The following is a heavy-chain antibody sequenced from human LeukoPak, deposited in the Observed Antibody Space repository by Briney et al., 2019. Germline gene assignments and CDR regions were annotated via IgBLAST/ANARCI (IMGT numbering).Heavy chain of an antibody. V-gene: IGHV3-74*03. CDR3: ATVAGTFSDAFDI. CDR2: INSDGSST. CDR1: GFTFSNYW. Sequence: GGSLRLSCAASGFTFSNYWIHWVRQAPGKGLVWVSRINSDGSSTKYADSVKGRFTISRDNAKNTLYLQMHSLGAEDTAVYYCATVAGTFSDAFDIWGQGTMVTVSS. J-gene: IGHJ3*02. D-gene: IGHD6-19*01.